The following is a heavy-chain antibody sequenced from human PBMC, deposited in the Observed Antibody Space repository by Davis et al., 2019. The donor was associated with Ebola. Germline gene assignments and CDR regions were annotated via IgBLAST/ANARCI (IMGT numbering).Heavy chain of an antibody. D-gene: IGHD1-26*01. Sequence: MPSETLSLTCAVSGGSISSSNWWSWVRQPPGKGLEWIGEIYHSGSTNYNPSLKSRVTISVDTSKNQFSLKLSSVTAADTAVYYCARGRGGATGWFDYWGQGTLVTVSS. CDR1: GGSISSSNW. V-gene: IGHV4-4*02. CDR2: IYHSGST. CDR3: ARGRGGATGWFDY. J-gene: IGHJ4*02.